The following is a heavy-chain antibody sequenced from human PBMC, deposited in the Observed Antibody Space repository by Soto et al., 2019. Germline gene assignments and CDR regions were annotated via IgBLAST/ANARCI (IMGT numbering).Heavy chain of an antibody. CDR1: GGTFSSYA. D-gene: IGHD3-22*01. Sequence: ASVKVSCKASGGTFSSYAISWVRQAPGQGLEWMGGIIPIFGTANYAQKFQGRVTITADESTSTAYMELSSLRSEDTAVYYCASGTYYYDSSGYYYYYYGMDVWGQGTTVTVSS. V-gene: IGHV1-69*13. CDR2: IIPIFGTA. J-gene: IGHJ6*02. CDR3: ASGTYYYDSSGYYYYYYGMDV.